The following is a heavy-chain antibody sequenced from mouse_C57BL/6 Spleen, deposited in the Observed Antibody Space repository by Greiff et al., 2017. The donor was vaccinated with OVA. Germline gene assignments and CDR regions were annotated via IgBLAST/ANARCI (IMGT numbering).Heavy chain of an antibody. J-gene: IGHJ2*01. CDR1: GYAFSSSW. CDR3: GRSTGVAHYFDY. V-gene: IGHV1-82*01. CDR2: IYPGDGDT. Sequence: VQLQQSGPELVKPGASVKISCKASGYAFSSSWMNWVKQRPGKGLEWIGRIYPGDGDTNYNGKFKGKATLTADKSSSTAYMQLSSLTSEDSAVFFCGRSTGVAHYFDYWGKGTTLTVSS.